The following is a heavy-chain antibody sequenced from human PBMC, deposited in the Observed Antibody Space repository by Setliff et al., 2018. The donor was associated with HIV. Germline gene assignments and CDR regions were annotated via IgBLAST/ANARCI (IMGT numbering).Heavy chain of an antibody. J-gene: IGHJ3*02. Sequence: PGGSLRLSCAASGFTFSNYTMHWVRQAPGKGLEWVSLITWDGGTTYYADSVKGRFTISRDNSKNTLYLQMNSLRLEDTALYYCVKGGMTNAAFNIWGPGTMVTVSS. CDR1: GFTFSNYT. CDR3: VKGGMTNAAFNI. D-gene: IGHD3-16*01. V-gene: IGHV3-43*01. CDR2: ITWDGGTT.